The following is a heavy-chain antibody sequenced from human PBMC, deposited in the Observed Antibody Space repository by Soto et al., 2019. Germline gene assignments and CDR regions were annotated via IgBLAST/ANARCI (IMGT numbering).Heavy chain of an antibody. CDR2: IYWDDDK. V-gene: IGHV2-5*02. CDR1: GFSLSTSGXG. D-gene: IGHD2-15*01. J-gene: IGHJ5*02. Sequence: QITLKESGPTLVKPTQTLTLTCTFSGFSLSTSGXGVXXXRQPXXKALEWLXLIYWDDDKRYSPSLKSRLTITKDTSKNQXXXXXXXXXXXXXXXXXXXXXXXXXXGXSXXXXXFDPWGQGTLVTVSS. CDR3: XXXXXXXXGXSXXXXXFDP.